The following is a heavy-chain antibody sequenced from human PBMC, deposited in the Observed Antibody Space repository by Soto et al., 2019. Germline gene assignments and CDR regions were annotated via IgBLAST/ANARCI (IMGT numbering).Heavy chain of an antibody. V-gene: IGHV4-34*01. CDR3: ARVERGTATTVVDAFDI. CDR1: GGFVSSGSYY. D-gene: IGHD1-1*01. Sequence: QVQLQQWGAGLLKPSETLSLTCAVYGGFVSSGSYYWSWIRQPPEKGLEWIGEMRHSGGTHFNPSLKSRVTISVATSKNQFSLTMSSVTAADTALYYCARVERGTATTVVDAFDIWGPGTMVTVSS. CDR2: MRHSGGT. J-gene: IGHJ3*02.